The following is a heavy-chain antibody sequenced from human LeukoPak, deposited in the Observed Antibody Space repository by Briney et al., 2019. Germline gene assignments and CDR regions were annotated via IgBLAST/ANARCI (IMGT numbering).Heavy chain of an antibody. V-gene: IGHV4-4*02. D-gene: IGHD3-16*01. J-gene: IGHJ4*02. CDR1: DGSIKTNYW. CDR2: INHSGST. CDR3: ARGGSPDY. Sequence: SETLSLTCTVSDGSIKTNYWWTWVRQPPGKGLEWIGEINHSGSTNYNPSLKSRVTISVDTSKNQFSLKLSSVTAADTAVYYCARGGSPDYWGQGTLVTVSS.